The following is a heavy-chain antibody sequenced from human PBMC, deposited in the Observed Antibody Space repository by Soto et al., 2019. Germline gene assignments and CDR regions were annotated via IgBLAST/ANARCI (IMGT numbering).Heavy chain of an antibody. D-gene: IGHD2-15*01. CDR2: ISYDGSNK. CDR3: ARDRRGYCSCGSCYAWVVNWFDP. CDR1: GFTFSSYA. V-gene: IGHV3-30-3*01. Sequence: QVQLVESGGGVVQPGRSLRLSCAASGFTFSSYAMHWVRQAPGKGLEWVAVISYDGSNKYYADSVKGRFTISRDNSKNTLYLQMNSLRAEDTAVYYCARDRRGYCSCGSCYAWVVNWFDPWGQGTLVTVSS. J-gene: IGHJ5*02.